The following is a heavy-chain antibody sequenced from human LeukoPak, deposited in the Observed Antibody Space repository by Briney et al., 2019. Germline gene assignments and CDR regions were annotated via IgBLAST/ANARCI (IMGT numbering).Heavy chain of an antibody. J-gene: IGHJ4*02. V-gene: IGHV3-43*02. CDR1: GFTFDDYA. CDR3: AKDHATVIAY. Sequence: GGSLRLSCAASGFTFDDYAMHWVRQAPGKGLEWVSLISGDGGSKYYADSVKGRFTIARDNSKNYLFLQMNSLRPEGTALYYSAKDHATVIAYWGQGTLVTVSS. D-gene: IGHD4-17*01. CDR2: ISGDGGSK.